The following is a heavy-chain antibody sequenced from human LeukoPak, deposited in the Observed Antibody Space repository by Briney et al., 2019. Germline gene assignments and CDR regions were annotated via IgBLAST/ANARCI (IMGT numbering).Heavy chain of an antibody. CDR1: GFSLTTSGMC. CDR2: IYYSGNT. CDR3: ARHGAEARYSGSFPLDY. D-gene: IGHD1-26*01. V-gene: IGHV4-61*08. Sequence: SGPALVKPTQTLTLTCTFSGFSLTTSGMCVSWIRQPPGKGLEWIAYIYYSGNTNYNPSLRSRVTISLDTSKNQFSLKLTSVPAADAAVYYCARHGAEARYSGSFPLDYWGQGTLVTVSS. J-gene: IGHJ4*02.